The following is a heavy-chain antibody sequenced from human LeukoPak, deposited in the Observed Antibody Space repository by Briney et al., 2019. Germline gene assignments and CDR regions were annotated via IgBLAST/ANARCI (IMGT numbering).Heavy chain of an antibody. D-gene: IGHD3-22*01. Sequence: GGSLRLSCAASGFTVSSNYMSWVRQAPGKGLEWVSVIYSGGSTYYADSVKGRFTISRDNSKNTLYLQVNSLRAEDTAVYYCASEHYYDSKVRGYWGQGTRVSVSS. J-gene: IGHJ4*02. CDR2: IYSGGST. V-gene: IGHV3-53*01. CDR3: ASEHYYDSKVRGY. CDR1: GFTVSSNY.